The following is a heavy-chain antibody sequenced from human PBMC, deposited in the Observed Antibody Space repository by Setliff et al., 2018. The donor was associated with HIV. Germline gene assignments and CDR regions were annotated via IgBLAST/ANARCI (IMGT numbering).Heavy chain of an antibody. CDR1: GGSIGTYY. CDR2: IYYTGST. V-gene: IGHV4-59*01. J-gene: IGHJ6*03. Sequence: SETLSLTCPVSGGSIGTYYWSWIRQPPGKGLEWIGYIYYTGSTNYNPSLKSRVIISVDTSKNQFSLKLSSVTAADTAVYYCARGDGTKYYYYYYMDVWGKGTTVTVSS. D-gene: IGHD1-7*01. CDR3: ARGDGTKYYYYYYMDV.